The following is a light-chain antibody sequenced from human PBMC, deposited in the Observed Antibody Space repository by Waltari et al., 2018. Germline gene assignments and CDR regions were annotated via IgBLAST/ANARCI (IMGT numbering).Light chain of an antibody. J-gene: IGKJ4*01. CDR3: QQYNSYSLLT. V-gene: IGKV1-5*03. CDR1: QSISNW. CDR2: KAS. Sequence: DIQMTQSPSTLSASVGDRVTLTFRASQSISNWLAWYQQKPGKAPKLLVYKASTLESGGPSRFSGSASGTEYTLTISSLQPDDFATYYCQQYNSYSLLTFGGGTKVEIK.